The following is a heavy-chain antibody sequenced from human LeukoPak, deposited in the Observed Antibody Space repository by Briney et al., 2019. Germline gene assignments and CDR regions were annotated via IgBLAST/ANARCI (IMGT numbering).Heavy chain of an antibody. CDR1: GFTFSSYA. J-gene: IGHJ4*02. CDR3: AKDRRLREQFFDY. V-gene: IGHV3-23*01. Sequence: GGSLSLSCAASGFTFSSYAMSWVRQAPGKGLEWVSAISGSGGSTYYADSVKGRFTISRDNSKNTLYLQMSSLRAEDTAVYYCAKDRRLREQFFDYWGQGTLVTVSS. CDR2: ISGSGGST. D-gene: IGHD1-1*01.